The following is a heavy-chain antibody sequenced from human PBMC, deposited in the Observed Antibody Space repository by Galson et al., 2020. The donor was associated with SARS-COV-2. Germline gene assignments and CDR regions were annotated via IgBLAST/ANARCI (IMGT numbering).Heavy chain of an antibody. D-gene: IGHD2-2*01. J-gene: IGHJ3*02. CDR3: AKVKNVVPAAHGGAAFDI. CDR1: GYTFDDYA. V-gene: IGHV3-9*01. Sequence: GGSLRLSCAASGYTFDDYAMHWVRQAPGKGLEWVSGISWNSGSIGYADSVKGRFTISRDNAKNSLYLQMNSLRAEDTALYYCAKVKNVVPAAHGGAAFDIWGQGTMVTVSS. CDR2: ISWNSGSI.